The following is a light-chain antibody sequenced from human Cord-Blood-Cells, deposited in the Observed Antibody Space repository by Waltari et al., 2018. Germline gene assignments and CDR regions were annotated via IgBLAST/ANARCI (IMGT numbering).Light chain of an antibody. CDR1: SSAVGSYNL. CDR3: CSYAGSSTV. Sequence: QSALTQPASVSGSPGQSITISCPGPSSAVGSYNLVSWYQQHPGKAPKLMIYEGSKRPSGVSNRFSGSKSGNTASLTISGLQAEDEADYYCCSYAGSSTVFGGGTKLTVL. J-gene: IGLJ3*02. CDR2: EGS. V-gene: IGLV2-23*01.